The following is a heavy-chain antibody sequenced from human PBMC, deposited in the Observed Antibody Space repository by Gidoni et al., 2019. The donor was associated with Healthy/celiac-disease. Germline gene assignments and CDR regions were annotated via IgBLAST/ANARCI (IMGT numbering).Heavy chain of an antibody. CDR1: GFTFSSYG. V-gene: IGHV3-30*18. CDR3: AKDGGYDSSGWGQDY. Sequence: QVQLVESGGGVVQPGRSLRLSCAASGFTFSSYGMHWVRQAPGKGLEWFAVISYDGSNKYYADSVKGRFTISRDNSKNTLYLQMNSLRAEDTAVYYCAKDGGYDSSGWGQDYWGQGTLVTVSS. J-gene: IGHJ4*02. CDR2: ISYDGSNK. D-gene: IGHD3-22*01.